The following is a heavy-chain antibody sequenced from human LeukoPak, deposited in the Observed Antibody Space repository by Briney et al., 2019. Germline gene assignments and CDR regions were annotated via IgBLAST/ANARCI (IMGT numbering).Heavy chain of an antibody. V-gene: IGHV1-18*01. D-gene: IGHD6-6*01. J-gene: IGHJ5*02. Sequence: ASVKVSCKASGYTFTSDGISWVRQAPGQGLEWMGWISAYNGNTNYAQKPQGRVTMSTDTTTSTADTEQRRLRSDDTAVYYCARDRYSSSRDQYNWFDPWGQGTLVTVSS. CDR3: ARDRYSSSRDQYNWFDP. CDR1: GYTFTSDG. CDR2: ISAYNGNT.